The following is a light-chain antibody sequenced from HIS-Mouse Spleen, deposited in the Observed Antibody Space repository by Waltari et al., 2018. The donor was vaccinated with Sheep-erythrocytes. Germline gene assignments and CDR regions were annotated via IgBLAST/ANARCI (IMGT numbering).Light chain of an antibody. J-gene: IGLJ3*02. CDR2: EVS. CDR3: SSYAGSNNWV. CDR1: SRYVGGDNS. Sequence: QSALTQPPSAPGSPGQSVTISRPGTSRYVGGDNSVSWYQQHPGKAPKLMIYEVSKRPSGVPDRFSGSKSGNTASLTVSGLQAEDEADYYCSSYAGSNNWVFGGGTKLTVL. V-gene: IGLV2-8*01.